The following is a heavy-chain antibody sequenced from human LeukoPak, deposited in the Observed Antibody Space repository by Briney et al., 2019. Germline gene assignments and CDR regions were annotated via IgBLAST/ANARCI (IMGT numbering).Heavy chain of an antibody. D-gene: IGHD6-6*01. Sequence: GGSLRLSCAASGFTFSSYEMNWVRQAPGKGLEWVSYISSSGSTIYYADSVKGRFTISRDNAKTSLYLQMNSLRAEDTAVYYCARVGYSSSSKFDYWGQGTLVTVSS. CDR1: GFTFSSYE. V-gene: IGHV3-48*03. CDR2: ISSSGSTI. J-gene: IGHJ4*02. CDR3: ARVGYSSSSKFDY.